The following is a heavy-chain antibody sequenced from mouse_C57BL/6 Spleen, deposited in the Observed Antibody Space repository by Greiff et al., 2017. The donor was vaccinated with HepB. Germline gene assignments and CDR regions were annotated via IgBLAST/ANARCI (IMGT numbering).Heavy chain of an antibody. CDR2: IDPETGGT. J-gene: IGHJ2*01. V-gene: IGHV1-15*01. Sequence: VQLQQSGAELVRPGASVTLSCKASGYTFTDYEMHWVKQTPVHGLEWIGAIDPETGGTAYNQKFKGKAILTADKSSSTAYMELHSLTSEDSAVYYCTRDSTYYYGSTLDYWGQGTTLTVSS. CDR3: TRDSTYYYGSTLDY. CDR1: GYTFTDYE. D-gene: IGHD1-1*01.